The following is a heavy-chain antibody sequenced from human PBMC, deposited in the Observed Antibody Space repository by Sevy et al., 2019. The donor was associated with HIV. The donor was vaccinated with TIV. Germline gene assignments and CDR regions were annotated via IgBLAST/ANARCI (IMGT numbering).Heavy chain of an antibody. V-gene: IGHV3-7*03. Sequence: GGSLRLSCAASGFSFSNYWMSWVRQAPGKGLEWVANKKIDGSEKYYVDSVKGRFTISRDNAKKSLYLQMNSLRTEDTAVYYCARDCSSTTCLWGMDVWGQGTTVTVSS. CDR1: GFSFSNYW. CDR3: ARDCSSTTCLWGMDV. J-gene: IGHJ6*02. CDR2: KKIDGSEK. D-gene: IGHD2-2*01.